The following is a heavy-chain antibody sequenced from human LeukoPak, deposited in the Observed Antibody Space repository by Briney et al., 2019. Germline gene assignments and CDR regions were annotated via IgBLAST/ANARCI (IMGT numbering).Heavy chain of an antibody. CDR3: ASGRPYDILTGRTYYYYGMDV. J-gene: IGHJ6*02. CDR1: GYTFTSYG. D-gene: IGHD3-9*01. Sequence: ASVKVSRKASGYTFTSYGISWVRQAPGQGLEWMGWISAYNGNTNYAQKLQGRVTMTTDTSTSTAYMELRSLRSDDTAVYYCASGRPYDILTGRTYYYYGMDVWGQGTTVTVSS. CDR2: ISAYNGNT. V-gene: IGHV1-18*01.